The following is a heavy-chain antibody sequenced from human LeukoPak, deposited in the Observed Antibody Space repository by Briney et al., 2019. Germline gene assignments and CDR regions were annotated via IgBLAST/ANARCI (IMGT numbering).Heavy chain of an antibody. CDR3: ARRPTVTTFFDY. CDR1: GGSISPYY. V-gene: IGHV4-59*12. CDR2: IYYSGST. Sequence: PSETLSLTCTVSGGSISPYYWTWIRQPPGKGLEWIGYIYYSGSTNYNPSLTSRVTMSVDTSKNQFSLKLSSVTAADTAVYYCARRPTVTTFFDYWGQGTLVTVSS. J-gene: IGHJ4*02. D-gene: IGHD4-17*01.